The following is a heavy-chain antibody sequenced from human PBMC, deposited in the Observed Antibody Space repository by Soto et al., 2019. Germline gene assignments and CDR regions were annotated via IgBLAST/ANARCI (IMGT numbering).Heavy chain of an antibody. V-gene: IGHV1-8*01. D-gene: IGHD3-16*01. CDR2: MNPNSGNT. CDR3: ATEGTKRGDDY. J-gene: IGHJ4*02. Sequence: QVQLVQSGAEVKKPGASVRVSCKASGYTFTSYDINWVRQATGQGLEWMGWMNPNSGNTGYAQKFQGRVTMTRNTSTSTAYMELSSLGSEDKAVEYCATEGTKRGDDYWGQGTLVTVSS. CDR1: GYTFTSYD.